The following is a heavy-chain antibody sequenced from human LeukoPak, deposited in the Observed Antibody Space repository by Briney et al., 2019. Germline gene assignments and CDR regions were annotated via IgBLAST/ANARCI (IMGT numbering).Heavy chain of an antibody. D-gene: IGHD3-22*01. CDR1: GGSISSYY. CDR3: ARLSYDSSGSNYYFDY. CDR2: IYYSGST. Sequence: SETLSLTCTVSGGSISSYYWSWIRQPPGKGLEWIGYIYYSGSTNYNPSLKSRVTISVDTSENQFSLKLSSVTAADTAVYYCARLSYDSSGSNYYFDYWGQGTLVTVSS. V-gene: IGHV4-59*01. J-gene: IGHJ4*02.